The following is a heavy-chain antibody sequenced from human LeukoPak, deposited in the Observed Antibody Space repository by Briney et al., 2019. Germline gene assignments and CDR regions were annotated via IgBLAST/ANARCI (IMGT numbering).Heavy chain of an antibody. V-gene: IGHV4-39*07. J-gene: IGHJ6*03. CDR3: AREAGLIHYYYMDV. Sequence: SETLSLTCTVSGGSISSSSYYWGWIRQPPGKGLEWIGSIYYSGSTYYNPSLKSRVTISVDTSKNQFSLKLSSVTAADTAVYYCAREAGLIHYYYMDVWGKGTTVTVSS. D-gene: IGHD2-8*01. CDR1: GGSISSSSYY. CDR2: IYYSGST.